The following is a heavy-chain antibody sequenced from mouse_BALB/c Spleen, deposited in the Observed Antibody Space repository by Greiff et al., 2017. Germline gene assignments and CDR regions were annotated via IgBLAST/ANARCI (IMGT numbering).Heavy chain of an antibody. D-gene: IGHD1-1*01. CDR3: ARGNYDYAMDY. J-gene: IGHJ4*01. CDR1: GFTFSDYY. CDR2: ISDGGSYT. Sequence: EVNLVESGGGLVKPGGSLKLSCAASGFTFSDYYMYWVRQTPEKRLEWVATISDGGSYTYYPDSVKGRFTISRDNAKNNLYLQMSSLKSEDTAMYDCARGNYDYAMDYWGQGTSVTVSS. V-gene: IGHV5-4*02.